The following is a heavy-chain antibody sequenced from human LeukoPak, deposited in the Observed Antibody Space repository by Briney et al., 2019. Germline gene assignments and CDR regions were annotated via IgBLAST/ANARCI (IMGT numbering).Heavy chain of an antibody. Sequence: SETLSLTCTVSGGSISSSSYYWGWIRQPPGEGLEWIGTIYYTGATYYNPSLKSRVTISLDTSKNQFSLKLSSVTAADTAVYFCARSPTFYYTDVWGKGTTVTVSS. V-gene: IGHV4-39*01. CDR3: ARSPTFYYTDV. D-gene: IGHD2/OR15-2a*01. CDR1: GGSISSSSYY. J-gene: IGHJ6*03. CDR2: IYYTGAT.